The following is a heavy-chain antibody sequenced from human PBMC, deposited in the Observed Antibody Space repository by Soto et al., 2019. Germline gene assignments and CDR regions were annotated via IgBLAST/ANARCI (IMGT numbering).Heavy chain of an antibody. CDR3: ARRYGGTFDY. D-gene: IGHD2-15*01. V-gene: IGHV4-59*08. CDR2: IHYSGST. Sequence: TSETLSLTCTVSGDSMSRYYWSWIRQPPGKGLEWIGYIHYSGSTNYNPSLKSRVTISVDTSKNQFSLKLSSVTAADTAVYYCARRYGGTFDYWGQGTLVTVSS. CDR1: GDSMSRYY. J-gene: IGHJ4*02.